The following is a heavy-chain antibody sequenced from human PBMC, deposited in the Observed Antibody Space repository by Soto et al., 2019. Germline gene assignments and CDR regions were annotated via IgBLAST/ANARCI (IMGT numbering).Heavy chain of an antibody. CDR1: GFTFSSYA. Sequence: PGGSLRLSWAASGFTFSSYAMSLVRQAQGKGLEWVSAISGSGGSTYYADSVKGRFTISRDNSKNTLYLQMNSLRAEDTAVYYCAKGGVYDFWSGYFGYWGQGTLVTVSS. D-gene: IGHD3-3*01. J-gene: IGHJ4*02. V-gene: IGHV3-23*01. CDR2: ISGSGGST. CDR3: AKGGVYDFWSGYFGY.